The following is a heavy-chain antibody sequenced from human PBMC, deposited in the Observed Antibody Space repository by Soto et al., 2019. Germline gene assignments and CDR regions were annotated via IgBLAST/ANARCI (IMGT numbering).Heavy chain of an antibody. CDR2: MTGDGRTT. D-gene: IGHD3-22*01. CDR1: GFTFGDYW. V-gene: IGHV3-74*03. CDR3: AKGFYDSSGYVIDV. J-gene: IGHJ3*01. Sequence: PGGSLRLSCAASGFTFGDYWMHWVRQPPGKGPEWVSRMTGDGRTTQYADSVKGRFAISRDNSKNTLYLQMNSLRAEDTAVYYCAKGFYDSSGYVIDVWGQGTMVTVSS.